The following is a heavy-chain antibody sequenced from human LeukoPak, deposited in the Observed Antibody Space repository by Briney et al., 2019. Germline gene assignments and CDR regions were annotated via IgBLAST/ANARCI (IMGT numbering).Heavy chain of an antibody. CDR1: GYTFTSYA. J-gene: IGHJ3*01. CDR2: INTNTGNP. CDR3: ARATYSSSWYRSDV. V-gene: IGHV7-4-1*02. Sequence: EASVKVSCKASGYTFTSYAMNWVRQAPGQGLEWMGWINTNTGNPTYAQGFTGRFVFSLDTSVSTAYLQISSLKAEDTAVYYCARATYSSSWYRSDVWGQGTMVTVSS. D-gene: IGHD6-13*01.